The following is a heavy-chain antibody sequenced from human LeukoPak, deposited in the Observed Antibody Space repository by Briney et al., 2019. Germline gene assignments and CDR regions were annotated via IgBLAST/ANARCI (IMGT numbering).Heavy chain of an antibody. J-gene: IGHJ4*02. V-gene: IGHV4-34*01. CDR1: GGSFSGYY. CDR2: IDHSGST. Sequence: KTSETLSLTCAVYGGSFSGYYWSWIRQPPGKGLEWIGEIDHSGSTNYNPSLKSRVTISVDTSKNQFSLKLSSVTAADTAVYYCARGRGRSSGYQYWGQGTLVTVSS. CDR3: ARGRGRSSGYQY. D-gene: IGHD3-22*01.